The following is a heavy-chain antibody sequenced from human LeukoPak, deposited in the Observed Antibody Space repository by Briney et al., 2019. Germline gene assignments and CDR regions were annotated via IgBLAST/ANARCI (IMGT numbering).Heavy chain of an antibody. J-gene: IGHJ5*02. CDR2: INPSGGTT. Sequence: ASVKVSCKASGYTFTSYYMRWVRQAPGQGLEWMGIINPSGGTTIYAQKFQGRVTMTGDTSTSTAYMELSSLRSEDTAVYYCARRIGPGWFDPWGQGTLVTVSS. CDR1: GYTFTSYY. V-gene: IGHV1-46*01. CDR3: ARRIGPGWFDP.